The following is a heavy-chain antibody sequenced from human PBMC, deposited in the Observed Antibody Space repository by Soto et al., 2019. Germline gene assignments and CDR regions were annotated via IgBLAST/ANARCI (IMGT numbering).Heavy chain of an antibody. CDR2: IYPGDSDT. CDR3: ARLVAPHVCGGDCYAGYGMDV. Sequence: PGESLKISCKGSGYSFTSYWIGWVRQMPGKGLECMGIIYPGDSDTRYSPSFQGQVTISADKSISTAYLQWSSLKASDTAMYYCARLVAPHVCGGDCYAGYGMDVWGQGTTVTVSS. CDR1: GYSFTSYW. J-gene: IGHJ6*02. D-gene: IGHD2-21*02. V-gene: IGHV5-51*01.